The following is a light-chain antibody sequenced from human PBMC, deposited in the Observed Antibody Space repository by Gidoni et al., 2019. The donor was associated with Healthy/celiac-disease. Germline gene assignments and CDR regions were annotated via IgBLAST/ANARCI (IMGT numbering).Light chain of an antibody. J-gene: IGKJ2*01. CDR1: QSVSRN. CDR2: GAS. Sequence: EIVMTQSPATLSLSPWVRATLSCRASQSVSRNLAWYQQKPGQATRLLIYGASTRATGIPARFSGSGSGKEFTLTISSLQSEDFAVYYGQQYNNWPPYTFGQXTKPEIK. V-gene: IGKV3-15*01. CDR3: QQYNNWPPYT.